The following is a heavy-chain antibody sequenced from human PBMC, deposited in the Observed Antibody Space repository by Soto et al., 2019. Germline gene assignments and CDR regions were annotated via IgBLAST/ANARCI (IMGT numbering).Heavy chain of an antibody. J-gene: IGHJ4*02. CDR2: IYWDDDN. CDR1: GFSLSTSGEG. Sequence: SGPTLVNPTQTRTLTCNFSGFSLSTSGEGVGWIRQPPGKALEWLALIYWDDDNRYSPSLQSRLTITKDTSKNQVVRTMTNRDPVETASYSCAVLIGFRSSSFFDYWGQGTLVTV. V-gene: IGHV2-5*02. D-gene: IGHD6-6*01. CDR3: AVLIGFRSSSFFDY.